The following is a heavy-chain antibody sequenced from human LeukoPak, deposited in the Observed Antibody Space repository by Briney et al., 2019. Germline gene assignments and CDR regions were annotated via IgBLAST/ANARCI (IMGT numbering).Heavy chain of an antibody. V-gene: IGHV4-38-2*02. CDR1: GGSLSSYY. CDR2: IYHSGST. CDR3: ARIYSSSWFLNWFDP. Sequence: SETLSLTCTVSGGSLSSYYWGWIRQPPGKGLEGIGTIYHSGSTYYNPSLKSRVTISVDTSKNQFSLKLNSVTAADTAVYYCARIYSSSWFLNWFDPWGQGTLVTVSS. D-gene: IGHD6-13*01. J-gene: IGHJ5*02.